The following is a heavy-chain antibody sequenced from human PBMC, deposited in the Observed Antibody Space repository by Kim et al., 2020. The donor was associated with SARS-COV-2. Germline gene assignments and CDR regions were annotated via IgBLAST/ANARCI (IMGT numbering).Heavy chain of an antibody. J-gene: IGHJ5*02. CDR3: AKDLTYYYGSGTGFDP. Sequence: SVKGRFTISRDNSKNTLYLQMNSLRAEDTAVYYCAKDLTYYYGSGTGFDPWGQGTLVTVSS. V-gene: IGHV3-23*01. D-gene: IGHD3-10*01.